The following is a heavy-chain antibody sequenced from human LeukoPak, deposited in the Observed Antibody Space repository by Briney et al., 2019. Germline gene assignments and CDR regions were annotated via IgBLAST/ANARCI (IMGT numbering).Heavy chain of an antibody. J-gene: IGHJ3*02. Sequence: SVTVSCTASGGTFSIYAISWVRQAPGQGVEGMGGIIPIFGTANYAQKFQGRVTITTDESTSTAYMELSSLRSEDTAVYYCASVLRYFDWLLPHRAFDIWGQGTMVTVSS. CDR2: IIPIFGTA. V-gene: IGHV1-69*05. CDR1: GGTFSIYA. CDR3: ASVLRYFDWLLPHRAFDI. D-gene: IGHD3-9*01.